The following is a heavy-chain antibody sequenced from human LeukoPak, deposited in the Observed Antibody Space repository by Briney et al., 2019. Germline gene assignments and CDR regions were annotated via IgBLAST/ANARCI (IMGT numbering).Heavy chain of an antibody. J-gene: IGHJ5*02. Sequence: SETLSLTCAVSGGSISSSNWWSWVRQPPGKGLEWIGEIYHSGSTNYNPSLKSRVTISVDKSKNQFSLKLSSVTAADTAVYYCARLGGNINSPYGNWFDPWGQGALVTVSS. CDR3: ARLGGNINSPYGNWFDP. D-gene: IGHD2/OR15-2a*01. CDR1: GGSISSSNW. CDR2: IYHSGST. V-gene: IGHV4-4*02.